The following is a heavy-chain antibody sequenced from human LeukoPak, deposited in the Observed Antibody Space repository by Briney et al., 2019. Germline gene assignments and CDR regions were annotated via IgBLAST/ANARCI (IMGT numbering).Heavy chain of an antibody. J-gene: IGHJ4*02. V-gene: IGHV3-30*04. CDR2: ISYDGSNK. Sequence: GRSLRLSCAASGFTFSSYAMHWVRQAPGKGLEWVAVISYDGSNKYYADSVKGRFTISRDNSKNTLYLQMNSLRAEDTAVYYCAREFLPDPGPYDYWGQGTPVTVSS. CDR3: AREFLPDPGPYDY. CDR1: GFTFSSYA. D-gene: IGHD3-3*01.